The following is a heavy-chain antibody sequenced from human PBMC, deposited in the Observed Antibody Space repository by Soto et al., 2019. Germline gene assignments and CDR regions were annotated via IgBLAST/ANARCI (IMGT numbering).Heavy chain of an antibody. D-gene: IGHD3-22*01. Sequence: ASVKVSFKASGYTFTSYGISWLRQAPGQGLEWMGWISAYNGNTNYAQKLQGRVTMTTDTSTSTAYMELRSLRSDDTAVYYCARDPHYYDSSDDFDYWGQGTLVTVSS. CDR3: ARDPHYYDSSDDFDY. J-gene: IGHJ4*02. CDR1: GYTFTSYG. V-gene: IGHV1-18*04. CDR2: ISAYNGNT.